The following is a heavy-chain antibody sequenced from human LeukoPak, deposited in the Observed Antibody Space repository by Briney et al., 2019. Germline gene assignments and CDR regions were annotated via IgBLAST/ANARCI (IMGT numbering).Heavy chain of an antibody. V-gene: IGHV1-2*02. CDR1: GYTFTGYY. CDR2: INPNSGGT. Sequence: ASVTVSCKASGYTFTGYYMHWVRQAPGQGLEWMGWINPNSGGTNYAQEFQGRVTMTRDTSISTAYMELSRLRSDDTAVYYCARARTRTFRDIVVVPAAIGYWGQGTLVTVSS. D-gene: IGHD2-2*01. J-gene: IGHJ4*02. CDR3: ARARTRTFRDIVVVPAAIGY.